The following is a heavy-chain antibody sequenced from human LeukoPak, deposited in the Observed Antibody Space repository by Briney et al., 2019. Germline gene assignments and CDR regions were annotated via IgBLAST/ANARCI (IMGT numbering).Heavy chain of an antibody. J-gene: IGHJ4*02. CDR3: AKDGLYYDGSEHVYYFDS. D-gene: IGHD3-22*01. CDR2: IIYSGGDT. CDR1: GFTFSWSA. V-gene: IGHV3-23*01. Sequence: GSLRLSCAASGFTFSWSAMTWVRQGPGTGLEFVASIIYSGGDTYYADSVKGRFTISRDNSKNTLYLQMNSLKAKDTALYYCAKDGLYYDGSEHVYYFDSWGQGTLVTVSS.